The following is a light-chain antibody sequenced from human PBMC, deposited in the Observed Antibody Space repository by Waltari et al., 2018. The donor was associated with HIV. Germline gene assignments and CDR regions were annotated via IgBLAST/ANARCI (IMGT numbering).Light chain of an antibody. Sequence: DIQMTQSPSTLSASVGDRVTITCRASQSISTWLAWYQQKPGKAPKLLMYGASTLESGVPSRFSGSGSGRDFTLTISNLQPEDFATYYCQQSYNMHTFGQGTKVDVK. J-gene: IGKJ2*01. CDR3: QQSYNMHT. CDR1: QSISTW. CDR2: GAS. V-gene: IGKV1-5*01.